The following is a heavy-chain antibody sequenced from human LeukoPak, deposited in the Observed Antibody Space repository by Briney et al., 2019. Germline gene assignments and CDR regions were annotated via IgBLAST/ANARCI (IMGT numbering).Heavy chain of an antibody. CDR1: GYIFTSYW. V-gene: IGHV5-51*01. J-gene: IGHJ3*02. D-gene: IGHD4-17*01. Sequence: GESLKIPCKGSGYIFTSYWIGWVRQMPGKGLEWMGTIYPGDCDTRYSPSFQGQVTISADKSISTAYLQWSSLKASDTAMYYCARPKEYGDFLDAFDIWGQGTMVTVSS. CDR3: ARPKEYGDFLDAFDI. CDR2: IYPGDCDT.